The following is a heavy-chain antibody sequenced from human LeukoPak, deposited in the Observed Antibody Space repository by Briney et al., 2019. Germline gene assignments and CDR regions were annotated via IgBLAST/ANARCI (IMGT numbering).Heavy chain of an antibody. J-gene: IGHJ6*03. V-gene: IGHV4-34*01. D-gene: IGHD6-13*01. CDR1: GGSFSGYY. Sequence: SETLSLTCAVYGGSFSGYYWSWIRQPPGKGLEWIGEINHSGSTNYNPSLKSRVTISVDTSKNQFSLKLSSVTAADTAVYYCARGRYSSSWYANYYYYMDVWGKGTTVTVSS. CDR3: ARGRYSSSWYANYYYYMDV. CDR2: INHSGST.